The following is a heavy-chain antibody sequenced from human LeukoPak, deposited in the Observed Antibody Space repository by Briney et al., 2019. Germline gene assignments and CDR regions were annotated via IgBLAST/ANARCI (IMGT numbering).Heavy chain of an antibody. CDR3: AKVTLTSANFDY. CDR2: ISDSGGRT. J-gene: IGHJ4*02. V-gene: IGHV3-23*01. Sequence: GGSLRLSCAASGFTFSNIAMTWVRQAPGKGLEWVSSISDSGGRTYHADSVKGRFTISRDNSKNTLYLQMNSLRAEDTAVYYCAKVTLTSANFDYWGQVTLVTVSS. CDR1: GFTFSNIA.